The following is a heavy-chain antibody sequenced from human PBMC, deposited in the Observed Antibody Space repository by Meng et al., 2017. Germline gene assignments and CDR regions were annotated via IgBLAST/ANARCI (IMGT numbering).Heavy chain of an antibody. CDR2: RWYDGSNK. D-gene: IGHD6-13*01. J-gene: IGHJ1*01. V-gene: IGHV3-33*01. CDR1: GFTVISYG. CDR3: AREGAAGPAEYFQH. Sequence: QVRLVGPGGGVVQAGSSLSLSWAASGFTVISYGIHWVRQAPGKGLGWVAVRWYDGSNKYYAYSVTGRFTISRDNSKNTLYLQMNSLRAEDTAVYYCAREGAAGPAEYFQHWGQGTLVTVSS.